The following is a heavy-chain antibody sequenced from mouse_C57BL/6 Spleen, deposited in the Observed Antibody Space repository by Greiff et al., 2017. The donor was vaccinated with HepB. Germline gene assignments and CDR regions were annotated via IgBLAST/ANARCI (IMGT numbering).Heavy chain of an antibody. V-gene: IGHV5-4*01. CDR2: ISDGGSYT. D-gene: IGHD1-1*01. Sequence: EVKLVESGGGLVKPGGSLKLSCAASGFTFSSYAMSWVRQTPEKRLEWVATISDGGSYTYYPDNVKGRFTISRDNAKNNLYLQMSYLKSEDTAMYYCARDRDYGSFDYWGQGTTLTVSS. J-gene: IGHJ2*01. CDR1: GFTFSSYA. CDR3: ARDRDYGSFDY.